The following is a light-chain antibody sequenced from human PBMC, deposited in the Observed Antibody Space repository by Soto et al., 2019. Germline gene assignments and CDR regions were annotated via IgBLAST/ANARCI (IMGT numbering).Light chain of an antibody. V-gene: IGKV3-15*01. CDR2: GAS. J-gene: IGKJ1*01. CDR1: QSVSSN. Sequence: EIVMTQSPATLSVSPGERVNVSCRASQSVSSNLAWYHQKPGQAPRLLIYGASTRATGIPARFSGSGSGTEFTLIISSLQSEDSAVYYCQQYDDWPPWTFGPGTKVEIK. CDR3: QQYDDWPPWT.